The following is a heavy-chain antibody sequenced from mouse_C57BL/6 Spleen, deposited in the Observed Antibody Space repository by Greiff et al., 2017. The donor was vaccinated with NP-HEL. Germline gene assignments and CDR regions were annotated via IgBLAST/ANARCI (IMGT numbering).Heavy chain of an antibody. CDR3: ARSDRDSSDFPWFAY. D-gene: IGHD3-2*02. J-gene: IGHJ3*01. V-gene: IGHV1-69*01. CDR1: GYTFTSYW. Sequence: QVQLQQPGAELVMPGASVKLSCKASGYTFTSYWMHWVKQRPGQGLEWIGEIDPSDSYTNYNQKFKGKSTLTVDKSASTAYMQLSSLTSEDSAVYYCARSDRDSSDFPWFAYWGQGTLVTVSA. CDR2: IDPSDSYT.